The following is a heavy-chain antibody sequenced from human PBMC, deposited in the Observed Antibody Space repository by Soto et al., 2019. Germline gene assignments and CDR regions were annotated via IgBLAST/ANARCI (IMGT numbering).Heavy chain of an antibody. J-gene: IGHJ4*02. Sequence: ASVKVSCKASGYTFTSYAMHWVRQAPGQRLEWMGWINAGNGNTKYSQKFQGRVTITRDTSASTAYMELSSLRSEDTAVYYCARLIGYGDNFDYWGQGTLVTVSS. CDR2: INAGNGNT. CDR1: GYTFTSYA. D-gene: IGHD4-17*01. CDR3: ARLIGYGDNFDY. V-gene: IGHV1-3*01.